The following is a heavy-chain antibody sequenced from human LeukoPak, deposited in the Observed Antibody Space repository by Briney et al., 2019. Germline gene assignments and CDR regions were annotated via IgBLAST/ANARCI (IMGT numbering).Heavy chain of an antibody. V-gene: IGHV3-23*01. CDR3: AKLLDSGSYYKYDY. CDR1: GFTFSSYA. CDR2: ISGGGSFT. Sequence: QTGGSLRLSCAASGFTFSSYAMSWVRQAPVKGLEWVSTISGGGSFTYYADSVTGRFTISRDNSMKTLYLQMNSLRAEDTAVYYCAKLLDSGSYYKYDYWGQGILVTVSS. D-gene: IGHD3-10*01. J-gene: IGHJ4*02.